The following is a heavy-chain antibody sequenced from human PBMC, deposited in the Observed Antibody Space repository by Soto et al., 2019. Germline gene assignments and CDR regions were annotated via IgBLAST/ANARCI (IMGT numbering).Heavy chain of an antibody. Sequence: GASVKVSCKASRYTFTSYDINWVRQATGQGLEWMGWMNPNSGNTGYAQKFQGRVTMTRNTSISTAYMELSSLRSEDTAVYYCSTGSYSIPPPNWLDPWGQGTLVAFSS. V-gene: IGHV1-8*01. D-gene: IGHD3-10*01. CDR2: MNPNSGNT. CDR3: STGSYSIPPPNWLDP. CDR1: RYTFTSYD. J-gene: IGHJ5*02.